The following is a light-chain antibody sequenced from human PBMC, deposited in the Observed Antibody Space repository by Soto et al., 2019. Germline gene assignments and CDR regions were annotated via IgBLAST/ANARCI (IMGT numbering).Light chain of an antibody. CDR3: QQQGT. Sequence: EIVLTQSPGTLSLSPGERAPSSRRAVRSLSSSFVVWNQQNPGQAPRLLIYAASRRATGIPDRFSGSGSATEYTLTISRLEAEDFAVYYCQQQGTFGQGTRLEIK. CDR2: AAS. V-gene: IGKV3-20*01. CDR1: RSLSSSF. J-gene: IGKJ2*01.